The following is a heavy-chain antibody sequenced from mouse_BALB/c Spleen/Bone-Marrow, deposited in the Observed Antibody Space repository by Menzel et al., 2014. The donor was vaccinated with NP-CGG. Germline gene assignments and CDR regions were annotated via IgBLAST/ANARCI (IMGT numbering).Heavy chain of an antibody. D-gene: IGHD2-3*01. CDR3: ARWLLGYAMDY. Sequence: QVQLQQPGAELVKPGASVKLSCKASGYTFTSYWMHWVKQRPGQGLEWIGEIDPSDSYTNYNQKFKGKATLTVDKSSSTAYMQLSSLTSEDSAVYYCARWLLGYAMDYWGQGTSVPVSS. CDR1: GYTFTSYW. J-gene: IGHJ4*01. CDR2: IDPSDSYT. V-gene: IGHV1-69*02.